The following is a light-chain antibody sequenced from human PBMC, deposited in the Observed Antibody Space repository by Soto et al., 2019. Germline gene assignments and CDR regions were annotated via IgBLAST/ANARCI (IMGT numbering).Light chain of an antibody. Sequence: QSALTQPATVSGSPGQSITISCTGTSGDVGGFNYVSWYQQYPGKAPKLLIYEVSHRPSGVSDRFSGSKSGNTASLTISGLQAEDEADYYCQSYDSSLTNAVFGGGTKVTVL. CDR3: QSYDSSLTNAV. CDR1: SGDVGGFNY. V-gene: IGLV2-14*01. CDR2: EVS. J-gene: IGLJ2*01.